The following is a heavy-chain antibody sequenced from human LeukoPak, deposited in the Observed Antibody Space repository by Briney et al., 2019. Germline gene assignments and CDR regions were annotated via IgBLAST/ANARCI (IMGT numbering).Heavy chain of an antibody. CDR3: ARVFTYYYDSSGYPRTSFDP. Sequence: ASVKVSCKASGYTFTSYGISWGRQAPGQGLEGMGWISAYNGNTNYEQKIQDRVTMTTDTSTSTVYMELRSLRSDDQAVYYCARVFTYYYDSSGYPRTSFDPWGQGTLVTVSS. CDR1: GYTFTSYG. J-gene: IGHJ5*02. D-gene: IGHD3-22*01. V-gene: IGHV1-18*01. CDR2: ISAYNGNT.